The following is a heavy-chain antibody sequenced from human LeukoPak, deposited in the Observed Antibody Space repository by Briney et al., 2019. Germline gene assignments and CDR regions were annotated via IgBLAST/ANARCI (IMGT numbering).Heavy chain of an antibody. D-gene: IGHD3-22*01. V-gene: IGHV3-23*01. Sequence: SGGSLRLSCAASGFTFSSYAMSWVRQAPGKGLEWVSAISGSGGSTYYADSVKGRFTISRDNSKNTLYLQMNSLRAEDTAVYYCAKDDSSGYYYPGGYFDYWGQGTLVTVSS. J-gene: IGHJ4*02. CDR1: GFTFSSYA. CDR3: AKDDSSGYYYPGGYFDY. CDR2: ISGSGGST.